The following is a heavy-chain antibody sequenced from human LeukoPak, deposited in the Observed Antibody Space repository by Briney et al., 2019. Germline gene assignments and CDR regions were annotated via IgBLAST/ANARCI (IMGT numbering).Heavy chain of an antibody. D-gene: IGHD5-18*01. CDR1: GYSFTSYW. CDR3: ARQGGGGYSYGYYHYYYYMDV. CDR2: ICPGDSDT. V-gene: IGHV5-51*01. J-gene: IGHJ6*03. Sequence: GESLKISCKGSGYSFTSYWIGWVRQMPGKGLEWMGIICPGDSDTKYSPSFQGQVTISADKSISTAYLQWSSLKASDTAMYYCARQGGGGYSYGYYHYYYYMDVWGKGTTVTVSS.